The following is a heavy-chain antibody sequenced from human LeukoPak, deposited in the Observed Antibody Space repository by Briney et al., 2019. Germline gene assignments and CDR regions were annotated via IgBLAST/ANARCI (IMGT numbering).Heavy chain of an antibody. J-gene: IGHJ4*02. D-gene: IGHD2-15*01. CDR1: GGSISYYY. CDR3: ARKGGHFDY. CDR2: IYYNGST. Sequence: SETLSLTCTVSGGSISYYYWSWIRQSPGKGLEWIGYIYYNGSTNYNPSLKSRVTISVDMSKNQFSLKVTSVTAGDTAIYYCARKGGHFDYWGQGTLVTVSS. V-gene: IGHV4-59*01.